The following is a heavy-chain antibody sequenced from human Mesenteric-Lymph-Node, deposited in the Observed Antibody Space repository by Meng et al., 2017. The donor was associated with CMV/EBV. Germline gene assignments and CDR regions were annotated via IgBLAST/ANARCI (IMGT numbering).Heavy chain of an antibody. D-gene: IGHD1-26*01. V-gene: IGHV1-3*01. J-gene: IGHJ4*02. CDR3: TGSGSYYLQPDY. CDR2: INAGNGNT. CDR1: GYTFTSYA. Sequence: CKASGYTFTSYAMHWVRQAPGQRLEWMGWINAGNGNTKYSQKFQGRVTITRDTSASTAYMELSSLRSEDTAVYYCTGSGSYYLQPDYWGQGTLVTVSS.